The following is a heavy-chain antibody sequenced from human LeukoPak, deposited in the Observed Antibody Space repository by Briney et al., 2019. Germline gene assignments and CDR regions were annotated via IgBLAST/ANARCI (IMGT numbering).Heavy chain of an antibody. CDR2: ISSSSSYI. V-gene: IGHV3-21*01. Sequence: GGSLRLSCAASGLTFSSYSMNCVRQAPGKGLEWVSSISSSSSYIYYADSVKGRFTISRDNAKNSLYQQMNSLRAEDTAVYYCAGGQNYYYYGMDVWGQGTTVTVSS. CDR1: GLTFSSYS. J-gene: IGHJ6*02. CDR3: AGGQNYYYYGMDV. D-gene: IGHD3-16*01.